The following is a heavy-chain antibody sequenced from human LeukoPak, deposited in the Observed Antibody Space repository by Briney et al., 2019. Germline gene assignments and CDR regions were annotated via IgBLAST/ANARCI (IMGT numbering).Heavy chain of an antibody. D-gene: IGHD3-3*01. Sequence: GASVKVSCKASGGTFSSYAISWVRQAPGQGLEWMGGIIPIFGTANYAQKFQGRVTITADESTSTAYMELSSLRSGDTAVYYCARTIHPWDYDFWSGFDYWGQGTLVTVSS. CDR1: GGTFSSYA. V-gene: IGHV1-69*01. J-gene: IGHJ4*02. CDR3: ARTIHPWDYDFWSGFDY. CDR2: IIPIFGTA.